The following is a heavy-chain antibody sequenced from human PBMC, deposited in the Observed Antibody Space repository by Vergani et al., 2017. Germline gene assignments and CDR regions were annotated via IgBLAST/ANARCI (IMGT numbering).Heavy chain of an antibody. V-gene: IGHV3-30-3*01. CDR1: GFALNRHA. CDR3: VRGGRGDHGDFGSRLGP. D-gene: IGHD3-16*01. CDR2: ISFDGTNE. Sequence: QVHLVESGGGVVQPGRSLTLSCVASGFALNRHAMYWVRQAPGKGLEWVVGISFDGTNEYYPDLVKGRFTIYKDNTVDMLSLQKNSLRPDDTAVYYCVRGGRGDHGDFGSRLGPWGQGTRVIVSS. J-gene: IGHJ5*02.